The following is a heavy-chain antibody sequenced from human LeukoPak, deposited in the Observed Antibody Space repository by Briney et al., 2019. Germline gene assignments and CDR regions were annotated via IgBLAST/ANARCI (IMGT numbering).Heavy chain of an antibody. Sequence: SETLSLTCTVSGGSISSYYWSWIRQPPGKGLERIGYIYYSGRTDYDPSLKSRVTISVDTSRNQFSLKLSSVTAADTAVYYCAREELGYCSGGNCHDAFDIWGQGTMVTVSS. CDR3: AREELGYCSGGNCHDAFDI. CDR1: GGSISSYY. D-gene: IGHD2-15*01. J-gene: IGHJ3*02. CDR2: IYYSGRT. V-gene: IGHV4-59*01.